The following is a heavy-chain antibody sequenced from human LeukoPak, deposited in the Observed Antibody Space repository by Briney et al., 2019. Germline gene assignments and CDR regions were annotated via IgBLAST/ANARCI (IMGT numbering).Heavy chain of an antibody. V-gene: IGHV3-43*02. CDR2: ISGDGGST. CDR1: GFTFDDYA. Sequence: GGSLRLSRAASGFTFDDYAMHWVRQAPGKGLEWVSLISGDGGSTYYADSVKGRFTISRDNSKNSLYLQMNSLRTEDTALYYCAKDAIQLWLREYYSDYWGQGTLVTVSS. CDR3: AKDAIQLWLREYYSDY. D-gene: IGHD5-18*01. J-gene: IGHJ4*02.